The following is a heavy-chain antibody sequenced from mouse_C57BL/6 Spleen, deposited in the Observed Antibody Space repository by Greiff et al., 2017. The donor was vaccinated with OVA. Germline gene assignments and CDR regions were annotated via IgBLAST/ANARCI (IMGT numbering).Heavy chain of an antibody. J-gene: IGHJ2*01. CDR2: INPNNGGT. V-gene: IGHV1-26*01. Sequence: EVQLQQSGPELVKPGASVKISCKASGYTFTDYYMNWVKQSHGKSLEWIGDINPNNGGTSYNQKFKGKATLTVDKSSSTAYMELRSLTSEDSAVYYCAINGKGYYFDYWGQGTTLTVSS. CDR3: AINGKGYYFDY. CDR1: GYTFTDYY.